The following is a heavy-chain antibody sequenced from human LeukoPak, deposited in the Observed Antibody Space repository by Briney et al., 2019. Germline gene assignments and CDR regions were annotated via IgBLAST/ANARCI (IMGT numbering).Heavy chain of an antibody. CDR1: GGSISSGSYY. CDR2: IYTSGSR. D-gene: IGHD2-21*02. Sequence: SETLSLTCTVSGGSISSGSYYWSWIRQPAGKGLEWIGRIYTSGSRNYNPSLKSRVTISVDTSKNQFSLKLSSVTAADTAVYYCAREGGGDCYDCPFDYWGQGTPVTVSS. CDR3: AREGGGDCYDCPFDY. J-gene: IGHJ4*02. V-gene: IGHV4-61*02.